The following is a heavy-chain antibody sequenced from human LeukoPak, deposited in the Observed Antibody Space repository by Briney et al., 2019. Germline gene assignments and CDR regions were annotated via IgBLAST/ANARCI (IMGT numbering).Heavy chain of an antibody. J-gene: IGHJ4*02. CDR2: ISGSGGST. D-gene: IGHD2-8*01. Sequence: GWSLRLSCAASGFTFSSYAVSWVRQAPGKGLEWVSSISGSGGSTYSADSVKGRFTISRDNSKNTLYLQMNSLSAEDTALYYCAKDRSCTNDICHGDFDYWGQGTLVTVSS. CDR1: GFTFSSYA. V-gene: IGHV3-23*01. CDR3: AKDRSCTNDICHGDFDY.